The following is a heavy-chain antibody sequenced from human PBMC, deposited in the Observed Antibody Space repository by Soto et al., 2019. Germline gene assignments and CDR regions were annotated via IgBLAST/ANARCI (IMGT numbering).Heavy chain of an antibody. V-gene: IGHV3-21*06. D-gene: IGHD6-19*01. CDR2: ITRSSSYI. CDR3: ARDDGWLILDY. CDR1: GFAFNTYS. J-gene: IGHJ4*02. Sequence: EVQLVESGGGPVKPGGSLSLSCAASGFAFNTYSMNWVRQAPGRGLEWVAFITRSSSYIYYADSVRGRFTLSRDNAKNSLYLQMNSLRAEDTAIYYCARDDGWLILDYWGQGTLVTVSS.